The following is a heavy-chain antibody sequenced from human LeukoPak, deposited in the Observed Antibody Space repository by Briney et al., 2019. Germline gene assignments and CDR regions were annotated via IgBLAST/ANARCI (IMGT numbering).Heavy chain of an antibody. CDR3: ARMVYDTSGYYPSFDY. D-gene: IGHD3-22*01. V-gene: IGHV4-4*02. CDR1: GGSISSSNW. CDR2: IYHSGST. J-gene: IGHJ4*02. Sequence: PSETLSLTCAVSGGSISSSNWWSWVRQPPGKGLEWIGEIYHSGSTNYNPSLKSRVTISVDKSKNQFSLKLSSVTAADTAVYYCARMVYDTSGYYPSFDYWGQGTLVTVSS.